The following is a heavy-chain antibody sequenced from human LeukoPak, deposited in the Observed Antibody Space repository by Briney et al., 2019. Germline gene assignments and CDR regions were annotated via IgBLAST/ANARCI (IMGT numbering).Heavy chain of an antibody. Sequence: ASVKVSCKASGGTFSSYAISWVRQAPGQGLEWMGGIIPIFGTANYAQKFQGRVTITADESTSTAYMELSSLRSEDTAVYYCATGGSYRPGYNWFDPWGQGTLVTVSS. CDR2: IIPIFGTA. CDR3: ATGGSYRPGYNWFDP. J-gene: IGHJ5*02. V-gene: IGHV1-69*13. CDR1: GGTFSSYA. D-gene: IGHD3-16*02.